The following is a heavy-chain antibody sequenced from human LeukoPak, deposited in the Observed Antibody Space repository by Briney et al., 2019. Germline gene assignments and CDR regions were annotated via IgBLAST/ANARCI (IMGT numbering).Heavy chain of an antibody. Sequence: GGSLRLSCAASGFTFSDYYMSWIRQAPGKGLEWVSYISSSGSTIYYADSVKGRFTISRDNAKNSLYLQMNSLRAEDTAVYYCARAVVVAATHCDYWGQGTLVTVSS. CDR3: ARAVVVAATHCDY. V-gene: IGHV3-11*01. D-gene: IGHD2-15*01. CDR1: GFTFSDYY. CDR2: ISSSGSTI. J-gene: IGHJ4*02.